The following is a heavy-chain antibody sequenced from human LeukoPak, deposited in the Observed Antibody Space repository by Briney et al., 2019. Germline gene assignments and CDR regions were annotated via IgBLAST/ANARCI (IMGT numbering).Heavy chain of an antibody. Sequence: AGGSLRLSCAASGFIFSSYAMSWVRQAPGKGLEWVSAISGSGSPTYYADSVKGRFTISRDNSKNTLYLQMNSLRAEDTAVYYCAKNSYGGGWSADIDYWGQGTLVTVSS. D-gene: IGHD6-19*01. V-gene: IGHV3-23*01. CDR1: GFIFSSYA. J-gene: IGHJ4*02. CDR3: AKNSYGGGWSADIDY. CDR2: ISGSGSPT.